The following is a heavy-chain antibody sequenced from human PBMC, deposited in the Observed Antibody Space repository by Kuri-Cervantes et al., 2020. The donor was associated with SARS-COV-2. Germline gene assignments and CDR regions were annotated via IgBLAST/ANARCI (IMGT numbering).Heavy chain of an antibody. CDR3: ARPSNFHHDSGAYV. J-gene: IGHJ6*02. V-gene: IGHV3-33*01. CDR2: IWYDGSNK. Sequence: GGSLRPSCAASGFTFSSYGMHWVRQAPGKGLEWVAFIWYDGSNKYYADSVKGRFTTSRDNFKNTVYLQMNSLRAEDTAVYYCARPSNFHHDSGAYVWGQGTTVTVSS. CDR1: GFTFSSYG. D-gene: IGHD3-22*01.